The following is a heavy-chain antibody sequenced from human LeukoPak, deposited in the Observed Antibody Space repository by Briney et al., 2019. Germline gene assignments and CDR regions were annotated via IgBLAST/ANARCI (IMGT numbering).Heavy chain of an antibody. CDR2: ISGSGGST. CDR1: GFTFSSYA. D-gene: IGHD3-3*01. V-gene: IGHV3-23*01. J-gene: IGHJ3*02. Sequence: PGGSLGLSCAASGFTFSSYAMSWVRQAPGKGLEWVSAISGSGGSTYYADSVKGRFTVSRDNSKNTLYLQMNSLRAEDTAVYYCAKPTNQYYDFWSGYYTAFDIWGQGTMVTVSS. CDR3: AKPTNQYYDFWSGYYTAFDI.